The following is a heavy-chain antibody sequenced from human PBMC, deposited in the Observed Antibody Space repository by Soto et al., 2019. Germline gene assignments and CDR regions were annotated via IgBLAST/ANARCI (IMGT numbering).Heavy chain of an antibody. D-gene: IGHD4-17*01. CDR1: GYTFTRYY. J-gene: IGHJ6*03. Sequence: GASVKGSCKASGYTFTRYYIHWVRQAPGQRVEWMGIINPSGGSTSYAQKFQGRVTMTRDTSTSTVYMELSSLRSEDTAVYYCARDLNPYGDSTYYYYMDVWGKGTTVTVSS. CDR2: INPSGGST. V-gene: IGHV1-46*03. CDR3: ARDLNPYGDSTYYYYMDV.